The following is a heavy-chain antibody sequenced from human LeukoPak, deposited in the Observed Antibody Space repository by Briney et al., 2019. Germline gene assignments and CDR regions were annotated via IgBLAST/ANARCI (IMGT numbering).Heavy chain of an antibody. J-gene: IGHJ4*02. CDR1: GFTFSSYA. Sequence: GGSLRLSCAASGFTFSSYAMHWVRQAPGKGLEWVAVISYDGSNKYYADSVKGRSTISRDNSKNTLYLQMNSLRAEDTAVYYCARDGTSVPDYWGQGTLVTVSS. D-gene: IGHD1-26*01. V-gene: IGHV3-30*04. CDR2: ISYDGSNK. CDR3: ARDGTSVPDY.